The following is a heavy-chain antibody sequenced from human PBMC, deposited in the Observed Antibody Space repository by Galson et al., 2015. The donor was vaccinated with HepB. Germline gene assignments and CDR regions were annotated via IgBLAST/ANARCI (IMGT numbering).Heavy chain of an antibody. J-gene: IGHJ2*01. Sequence: SLRLSCAASGFTVSNDYMSWVRQAPGKGLQWVSVIYSGGSIYYADSVKGRFTISRDNSKDTLCLQMNSLRAEDNAVYYCARIARALYCCFDVWGRGTLVSVS. CDR3: ARIARALYCCFDV. V-gene: IGHV3-66*01. D-gene: IGHD6-13*01. CDR2: IYSGGSI. CDR1: GFTVSNDY.